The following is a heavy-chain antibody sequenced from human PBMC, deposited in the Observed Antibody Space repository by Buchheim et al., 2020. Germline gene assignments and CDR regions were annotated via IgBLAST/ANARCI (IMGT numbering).Heavy chain of an antibody. CDR3: ARLATGWYNY. Sequence: QVQLVESGGGLVRPGGSLRLSCAASGFIFSDNYMSWIRQAPGKGLEWVSDISSSSSYTNYAESVKGRFTISRDNAKNSRYLQMNSLRAEDTAIYYCARLATGWYNYWGQGTL. V-gene: IGHV3-11*05. CDR2: ISSSSSYT. J-gene: IGHJ4*02. D-gene: IGHD6-19*01. CDR1: GFIFSDNY.